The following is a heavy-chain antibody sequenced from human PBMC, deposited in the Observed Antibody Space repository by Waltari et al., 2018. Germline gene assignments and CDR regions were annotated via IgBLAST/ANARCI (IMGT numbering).Heavy chain of an antibody. D-gene: IGHD7-27*01. J-gene: IGHJ6*02. CDR3: AKDLTARGNGMDV. Sequence: QVQLVESGGGVVQPGGSLRLPCAASGFTFSSYGMHWVRQAPGKGLEWVAFIRYDGSNKYYADSVKGRFTISRDNSKNTLYLQMNSLRAEDTAVYYCAKDLTARGNGMDVWGQGTTVTVSS. CDR1: GFTFSSYG. CDR2: IRYDGSNK. V-gene: IGHV3-30*02.